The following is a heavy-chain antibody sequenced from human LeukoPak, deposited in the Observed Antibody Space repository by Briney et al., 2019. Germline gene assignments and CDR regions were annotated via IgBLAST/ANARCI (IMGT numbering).Heavy chain of an antibody. CDR2: ISWNSGSI. V-gene: IGHV3-9*01. D-gene: IGHD3-16*02. J-gene: IGHJ4*02. CDR1: GFTFDDYA. CDR3: AKELYAGNYVDY. Sequence: GGSLRLSCAASGFTFDDYAMHWVRQAPGKGLEWVSGISWNSGSIGYADSVKGRFTISRDNAKNSLYLQMNSLRAEDTALYYCAKELYAGNYVDYWGQGTLVTVSS.